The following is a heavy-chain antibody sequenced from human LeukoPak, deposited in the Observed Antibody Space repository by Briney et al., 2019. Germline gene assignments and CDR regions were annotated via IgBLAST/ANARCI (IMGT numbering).Heavy chain of an antibody. Sequence: ASVKVSCKASGYTFTGYYMHWVRQAPGQGLEWMGWINPNSGGTNYAQKFQGRVTMTRDTSISTAYMELSSLRSEDTAVYYCATDHALRGSNYYDSSGSYWGQGTLVTVSS. D-gene: IGHD3-22*01. CDR3: ATDHALRGSNYYDSSGSY. V-gene: IGHV1-2*02. J-gene: IGHJ4*02. CDR2: INPNSGGT. CDR1: GYTFTGYY.